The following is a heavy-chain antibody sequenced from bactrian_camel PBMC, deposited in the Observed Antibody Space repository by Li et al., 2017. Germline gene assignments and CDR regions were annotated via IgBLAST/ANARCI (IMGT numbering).Heavy chain of an antibody. D-gene: IGHD2*01. CDR2: IYSDGET. J-gene: IGHJ4*01. CDR3: AAFCSGGYWSFKY. V-gene: IGHV3S10*01. CDR1: GFTFSTWY. Sequence: VQLVESGGGLVQPGGSLRLSCAASGFTFSTWYMSWVRQAPGKGLERVSNIYSDGETYYADSVKGRFTITRDNAENTVYLQMNSLKPEDTAMYYCAAFCSGGYWSFKYWGQGTQVTVS.